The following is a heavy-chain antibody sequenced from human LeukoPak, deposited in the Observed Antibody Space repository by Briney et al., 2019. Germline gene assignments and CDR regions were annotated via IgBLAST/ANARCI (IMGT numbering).Heavy chain of an antibody. V-gene: IGHV4-34*01. CDR2: INHSGST. Sequence: PSETLSLTCAVYGGSFSGYYWSWIRQPPGKGLEWIGEINHSGSTNYNPSLKSRVTTSVDTSKNQFSLKLSSVTAADTAVYYCARGSRYYGSASYPIKRRCYFDYWGQGTLVTVSP. CDR3: ARGSRYYGSASYPIKRRCYFDY. J-gene: IGHJ4*02. D-gene: IGHD3-10*01. CDR1: GGSFSGYY.